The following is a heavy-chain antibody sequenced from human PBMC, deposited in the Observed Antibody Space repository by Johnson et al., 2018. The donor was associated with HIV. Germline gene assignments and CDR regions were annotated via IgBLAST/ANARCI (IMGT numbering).Heavy chain of an antibody. CDR3: AKGGSGTTRIRAQKGAFDI. D-gene: IGHD6-19*01. CDR2: IRSDGSNK. V-gene: IGHV3-30*02. Sequence: QMQLVESGGGVVQPGGSLRLSCAASGFTFRNYAMHWVRQAPGKGLEWVAFIRSDGSNKSYADSVKGRFTISRDNSRNMLYLQMNSLRAEDTAVYYCAKGGSGTTRIRAQKGAFDIWGQGTMVTVSS. CDR1: GFTFRNYA. J-gene: IGHJ3*02.